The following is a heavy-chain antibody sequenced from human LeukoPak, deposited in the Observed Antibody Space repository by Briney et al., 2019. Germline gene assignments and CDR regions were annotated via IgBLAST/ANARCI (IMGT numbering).Heavy chain of an antibody. CDR2: TYYRSTWYN. Sequence: SQTLSLTCAISGDSFLSNSVTWNWIRQSPSRGLEWLGRTYYRSTWYNDHAVSVRGRITVNPDTSKNQFSLHLNSVTPEDTAVYYCARRLTQYDCFDPWGQGILVTVSS. J-gene: IGHJ5*02. CDR1: GDSFLSNSVT. D-gene: IGHD2-2*01. CDR3: ARRLTQYDCFDP. V-gene: IGHV6-1*01.